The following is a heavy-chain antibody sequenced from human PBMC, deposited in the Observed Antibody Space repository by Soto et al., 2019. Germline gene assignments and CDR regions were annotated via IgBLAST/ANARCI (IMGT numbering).Heavy chain of an antibody. Sequence: QVQLQESGPTLVKPSETLSLTCTVSGGSIRSYCWTWIRQPPGEGLEWIGCICNSGTTNYNPSLKSRVAIAIDTHKKQFSLQLSSVTVADTAFYYCAGCGSIVVATRRLMYVWGKGTTVTVSS. J-gene: IGHJ6*03. CDR2: ICNSGTT. D-gene: IGHD3-22*01. CDR3: AGCGSIVVATRRLMYV. V-gene: IGHV4-59*03. CDR1: GGSIRSYC.